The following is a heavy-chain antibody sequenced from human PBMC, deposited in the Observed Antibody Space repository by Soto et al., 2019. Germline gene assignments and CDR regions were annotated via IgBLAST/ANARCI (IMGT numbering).Heavy chain of an antibody. Sequence: QLQLQESGPGLVKPSETLSLTCTVSGGSISSSSYYWGWIRQPPGKGLEWIGSIYYSGSTYYNPSLKSRVTISVDTSKNQFSLKLSSVTAADTAVYYCARHEYDFWSGYGIEGSFYFDYWGQGTLVTVSS. CDR3: ARHEYDFWSGYGIEGSFYFDY. CDR1: GGSISSSSYY. D-gene: IGHD3-3*01. V-gene: IGHV4-39*01. J-gene: IGHJ4*02. CDR2: IYYSGST.